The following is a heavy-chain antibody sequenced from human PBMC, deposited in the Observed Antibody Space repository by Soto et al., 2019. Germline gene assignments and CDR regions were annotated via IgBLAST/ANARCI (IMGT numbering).Heavy chain of an antibody. D-gene: IGHD1-1*01. CDR3: ARKAWTRLDY. J-gene: IGHJ4*02. CDR2: VFHTGSV. V-gene: IGHV4-4*02. Sequence: QLRLQESGPGLVKPSETLSLTCSISGGSITASVWWTWVRLTPVKGLQWIGEVFHTGSVNYNPSLQSRLTISVDKSMGQFPLRLTSVTAADTAVYYCARKAWTRLDYWGQGALVTVSS. CDR1: GGSITASVW.